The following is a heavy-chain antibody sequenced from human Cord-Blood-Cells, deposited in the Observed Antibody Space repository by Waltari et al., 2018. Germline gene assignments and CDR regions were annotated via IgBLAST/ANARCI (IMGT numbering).Heavy chain of an antibody. J-gene: IGHJ5*02. CDR2: ISPSFGTA. D-gene: IGHD5-12*01. Sequence: QVQLVQSGAEVKKPGSSVKVSCKASGGTFSSYAISWVRQAPGQGLEWMGWISPSFGTANYAQKFQGRVTITADESTSTAYMELSSLRSEDTAVYYCARVADGYNYSYNWFDPWGQGTLVTVSS. CDR3: ARVADGYNYSYNWFDP. CDR1: GGTFSSYA. V-gene: IGHV1-69*01.